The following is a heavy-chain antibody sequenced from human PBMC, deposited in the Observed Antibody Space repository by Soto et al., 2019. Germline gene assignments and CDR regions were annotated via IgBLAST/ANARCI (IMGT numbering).Heavy chain of an antibody. J-gene: IGHJ6*03. D-gene: IGHD2-2*01. CDR1: GFTFSSYS. CDR3: ATLVVPASSDYYYYYMDV. Sequence: PGGSLRLSCAASGFTFSSYSMNWVRQAPGKGLEWVSYISSSSSTIYYADSVKGRFTISRDNAKNSLYLQMNSLRAEDTAVYYCATLVVPASSDYYYYYMDVWGKGTTVTVSS. CDR2: ISSSSSTI. V-gene: IGHV3-48*01.